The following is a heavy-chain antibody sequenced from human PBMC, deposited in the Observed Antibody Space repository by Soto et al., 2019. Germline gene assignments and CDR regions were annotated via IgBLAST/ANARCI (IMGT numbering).Heavy chain of an antibody. CDR1: GFTFSRCG. J-gene: IGHJ4*02. Sequence: QVQLVESGGGVVQPGRSLRLSCAASGFTFSRCGMHWVRQVPGKGLEWVAVIWSDGSKTYYADSVKGRFNISRDNSKNTLYLEMNSLRAEDTAVYFCAREGSCSGGRCSPFDYWGQGTLVTVSS. D-gene: IGHD2-15*01. V-gene: IGHV3-33*01. CDR2: IWSDGSKT. CDR3: AREGSCSGGRCSPFDY.